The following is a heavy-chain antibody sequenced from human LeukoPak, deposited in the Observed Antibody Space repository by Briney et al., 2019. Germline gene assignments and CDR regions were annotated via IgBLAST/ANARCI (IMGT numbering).Heavy chain of an antibody. V-gene: IGHV4-59*01. Sequence: SETLSLTYAVYGGSFSGYYWSWIRQPPGKGLEWIGYIYYSGSTNYNPSLKSRVTISVDTSKNQFSLKLSSVTAADTAVYYCARVDPDSSSTLEVFDYWGQGTPVTVSS. CDR1: GGSFSGYY. D-gene: IGHD6-6*01. CDR3: ARVDPDSSSTLEVFDY. CDR2: IYYSGST. J-gene: IGHJ4*02.